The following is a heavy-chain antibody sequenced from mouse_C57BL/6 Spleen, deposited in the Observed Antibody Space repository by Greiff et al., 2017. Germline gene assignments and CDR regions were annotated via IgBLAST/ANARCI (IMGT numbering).Heavy chain of an antibody. V-gene: IGHV1-78*01. CDR1: GYTFTDHT. Sequence: QVQLQQSDAELVKPGASVKISCKVSGYTFTDHTIHWMKQRPEQGLEWIGYIYPYNGVSSYNQKFKGKATLTVDKSSSTAYMELRSLTSEDSAVYYCARGRTGTAWFAYWGQGTLVTVSA. D-gene: IGHD4-1*01. CDR3: ARGRTGTAWFAY. CDR2: IYPYNGVS. J-gene: IGHJ3*01.